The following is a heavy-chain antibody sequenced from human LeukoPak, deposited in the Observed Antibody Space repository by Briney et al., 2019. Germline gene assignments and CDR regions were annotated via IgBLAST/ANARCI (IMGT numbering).Heavy chain of an antibody. D-gene: IGHD3-3*01. Sequence: GGSLRLSCAASGFTFSSYGMHWVRQAPGKGLEWVAFIRYDGSNKYYADSVKGRFTISRDNSKNTLYLQMNSLRAEDTAVYYCAKDITIFGVVTHPIDYWGQGTLVTVSS. V-gene: IGHV3-30*02. CDR3: AKDITIFGVVTHPIDY. J-gene: IGHJ4*02. CDR2: IRYDGSNK. CDR1: GFTFSSYG.